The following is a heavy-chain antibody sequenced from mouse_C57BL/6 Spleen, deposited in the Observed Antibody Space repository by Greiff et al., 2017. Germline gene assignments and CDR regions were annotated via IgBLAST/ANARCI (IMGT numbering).Heavy chain of an antibody. CDR2: ISSDSSNI. D-gene: IGHD2-3*01. J-gene: IGHJ4*01. CDR3: AVGLLQMDY. Sequence: EVKLVESGGGLVKPGGSLKLSCAASGFTFSDYGMHWVRQAPEKGLEWVAYISSDSSNIYYDDTVKGRFTISRDNAKSTLFLQMTSLRSEYTAMYYCAVGLLQMDYWGQGTSVTVSS. CDR1: GFTFSDYG. V-gene: IGHV5-17*01.